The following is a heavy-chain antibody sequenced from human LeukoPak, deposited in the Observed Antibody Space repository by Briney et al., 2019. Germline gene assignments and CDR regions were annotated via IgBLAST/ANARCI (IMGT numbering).Heavy chain of an antibody. J-gene: IGHJ5*02. CDR2: IYTSGNT. CDR3: ARAPYSSSWYWFDP. D-gene: IGHD6-13*01. CDR1: GGSISRCSYY. Sequence: PSQTLSLTCTVSGGSISRCSYYWSWIPQPAGKGLEWNGRIYTSGNTNYNPSLKSRVTISVDTSKNQFSLKLSSVTAADTAVYYCARAPYSSSWYWFDPWGQGTLVTVSS. V-gene: IGHV4-61*02.